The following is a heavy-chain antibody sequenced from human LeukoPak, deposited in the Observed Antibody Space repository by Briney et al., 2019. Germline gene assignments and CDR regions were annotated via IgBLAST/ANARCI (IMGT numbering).Heavy chain of an antibody. J-gene: IGHJ4*02. Sequence: GGSLRLSCAAAGFTFSSYAMSWVRQAPGKGLEWVSAISGSGGSTYYADSVKGRFTISRDNSKNTLYLQMNSLRAEDTAVYYCANIPSRYFDWLYASPIDYWGQGTLVTVSS. D-gene: IGHD3-9*01. CDR3: ANIPSRYFDWLYASPIDY. CDR2: ISGSGGST. V-gene: IGHV3-23*01. CDR1: GFTFSSYA.